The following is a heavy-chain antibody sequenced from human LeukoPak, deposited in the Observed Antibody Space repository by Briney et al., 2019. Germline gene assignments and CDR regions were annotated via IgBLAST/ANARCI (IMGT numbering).Heavy chain of an antibody. J-gene: IGHJ4*02. Sequence: ASVKVSCKASGYTFTSYGISWVRQAPGQGLEWMGWISAYNGNTNYAQKLQGRVTMTTDTSTSTAYMELRSLRSDDTAVYYCARDPNYYGSGSYYNRGNYFDYWGQGTLVTVSS. CDR2: ISAYNGNT. D-gene: IGHD3-10*01. CDR1: GYTFTSYG. CDR3: ARDPNYYGSGSYYNRGNYFDY. V-gene: IGHV1-18*01.